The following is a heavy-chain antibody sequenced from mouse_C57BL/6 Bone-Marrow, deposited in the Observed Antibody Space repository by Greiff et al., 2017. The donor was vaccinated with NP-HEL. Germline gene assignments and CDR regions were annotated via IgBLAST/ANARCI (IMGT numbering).Heavy chain of an antibody. J-gene: IGHJ2*01. CDR1: GFSLTSYG. Sequence: QVHVKQSGPGLVQPSQSLSITCTVSGFSLTSYGVHWVRQSPGKGLEWLGVIWSGGSTDYNAAFISRLSISKDNSKSQVFFKMNSLQADDTAIYYCAAIYYDYDDYFDYWGQGTTLTVSS. V-gene: IGHV2-2*01. D-gene: IGHD2-4*01. CDR2: IWSGGST. CDR3: AAIYYDYDDYFDY.